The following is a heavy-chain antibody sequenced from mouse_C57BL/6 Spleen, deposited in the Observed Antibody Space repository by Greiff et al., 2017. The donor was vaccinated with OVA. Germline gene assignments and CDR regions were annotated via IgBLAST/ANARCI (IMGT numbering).Heavy chain of an antibody. CDR1: GYTFTDYE. J-gene: IGHJ1*03. Sequence: VQLVESGAELVRPGASVTLSCKASGYTFTDYEMHWVKQTPVHGLEWIGAIDPETGGTAYNQKFKGKAILTADKSSSTAYMELRSLTSEDSAVYYCTNPLHYYGSSLWYFDVWGTGTTVTVSS. CDR2: IDPETGGT. CDR3: TNPLHYYGSSLWYFDV. D-gene: IGHD1-1*01. V-gene: IGHV1-15*01.